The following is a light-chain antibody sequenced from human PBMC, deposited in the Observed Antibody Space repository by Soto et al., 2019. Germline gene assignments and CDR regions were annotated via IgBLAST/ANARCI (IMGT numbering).Light chain of an antibody. CDR1: SSDVGGYDF. J-gene: IGLJ1*01. CDR2: GVT. V-gene: IGLV2-8*01. CDR3: DTYAGTSSV. Sequence: QSVLTQPPSASGSPGQSVTISCTGSSSDVGGYDFVSWYQQHPGKAPKLLIYGVTKRPSGVPDRFSGSKSGNTASLTVSGLQAEDEADYYCDTYAGTSSVFGTGTKVTVL.